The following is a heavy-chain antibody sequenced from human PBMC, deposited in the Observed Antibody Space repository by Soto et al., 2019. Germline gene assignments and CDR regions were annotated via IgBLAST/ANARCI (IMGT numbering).Heavy chain of an antibody. CDR2: ISASNGNR. D-gene: IGHD2-2*01. V-gene: IGHV1-18*04. CDR1: GYDFSSYG. Sequence: QVQLVQSGAEVKKPGASVKVSCKASGYDFSSYGISWVRQAPGQGLEWMGWISASNGNRDYAQQFQGRVTMTSDTSRTTAYMELRSLRSDDTAVYYCVRDPQRNDCLGQGTLVNVSS. CDR3: VRDPQRNDC. J-gene: IGHJ4*02.